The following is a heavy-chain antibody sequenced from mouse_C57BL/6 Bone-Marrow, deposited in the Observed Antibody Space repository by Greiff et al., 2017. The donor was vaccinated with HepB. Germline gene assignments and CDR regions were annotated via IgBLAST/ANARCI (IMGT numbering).Heavy chain of an antibody. D-gene: IGHD1-1*01. CDR3: ACMGTTVVDWYFDV. CDR1: GYTFTDYY. J-gene: IGHJ1*03. CDR2: IYPGSGNT. V-gene: IGHV1-76*01. Sequence: VQLMESGAELVRPGASVKLSCKASGYTFTDYYINWVKQRPGQGLEWIARIYPGSGNTYYNEKFKGKATLTAEKSSSTAYMQLSSLTSEDSAVYFCACMGTTVVDWYFDVWGTGTTVTVSS.